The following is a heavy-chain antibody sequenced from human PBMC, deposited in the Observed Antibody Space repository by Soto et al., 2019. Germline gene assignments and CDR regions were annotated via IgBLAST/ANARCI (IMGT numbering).Heavy chain of an antibody. D-gene: IGHD2-21*01. CDR3: ARAGHRDDWFDP. Sequence: SETLSLTCTVSGGSISSGGYYWSWIRQHPGKGLEWIGYIYYSGSTYYNPSLKSRVSISVDTSKNQFSLKLSSVTAADTAVYYCARAGHRDDWFDPWGQGTLVTVSS. V-gene: IGHV4-31*03. CDR1: GGSISSGGYY. J-gene: IGHJ5*02. CDR2: IYYSGST.